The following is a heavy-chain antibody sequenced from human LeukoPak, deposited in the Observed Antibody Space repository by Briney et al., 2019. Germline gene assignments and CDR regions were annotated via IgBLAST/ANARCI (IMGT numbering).Heavy chain of an antibody. CDR2: ISSIGTYR. V-gene: IGHV3-21*04. J-gene: IGHJ5*02. Sequence: PGGSLRLSCEASGFTFSTYGMIWVRQAPGKGPEWVSSISSIGTYRHYADAVKGRFTISRDNAKNSLYLQMNSLRAEDTALYYCAKDSYSSSWYSWFDPWGQGTLVTVSS. CDR3: AKDSYSSSWYSWFDP. CDR1: GFTFSTYG. D-gene: IGHD6-13*01.